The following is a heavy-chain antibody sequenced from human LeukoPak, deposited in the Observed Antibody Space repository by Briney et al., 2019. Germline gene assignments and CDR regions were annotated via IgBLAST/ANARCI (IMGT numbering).Heavy chain of an antibody. J-gene: IGHJ4*02. CDR1: GYTFTGYY. V-gene: IGHV1-2*06. D-gene: IGHD3-22*01. CDR3: ARDRGNYDSSDPLDY. CDR2: INPNSGGT. Sequence: GASVKVSCKASGYTFTGYYMHWVRQAPGQGLEWMGRINPNSGGTNYAQKFQGRVTMTRDTSISTAYMELSRLRSDDTAVYYCARDRGNYDSSDPLDYWGQGTLVTVSS.